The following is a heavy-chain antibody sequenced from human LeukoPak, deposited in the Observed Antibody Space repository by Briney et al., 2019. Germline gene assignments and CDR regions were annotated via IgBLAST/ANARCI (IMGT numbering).Heavy chain of an antibody. V-gene: IGHV4-34*01. CDR1: GGSFSGYY. D-gene: IGHD3/OR15-3a*01. Sequence: PSETLSLTCAVYGGSFSGYYWSWIRQPPGKGLEWIGGINHSGSTNYNPSLKSRVTISVDTSKNQFSLKLSSVTAADTAVYYCARGKLPDWSXPIXFDYWGQGTLVTVSS. J-gene: IGHJ4*02. CDR2: INHSGST. CDR3: ARGKLPDWSXPIXFDY.